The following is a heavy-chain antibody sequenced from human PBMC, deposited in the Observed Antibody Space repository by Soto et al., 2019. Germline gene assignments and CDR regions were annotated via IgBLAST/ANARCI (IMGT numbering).Heavy chain of an antibody. D-gene: IGHD6-13*01. J-gene: IGHJ4*02. CDR2: ITPGGGIT. CDR1: GYTFTTYD. CDR3: AKVLSELVARYFDT. Sequence: QVQLVQSGAEVKKPGASVRVSCKASGYTFTTYDIHWVRQAPGLGLEWMGIITPGGGITSYAQKFKGRSTMTRDTSTSTVYLELSSLRSEDTAMYYCAKVLSELVARYFDTWGQGTLVTVSS. V-gene: IGHV1-46*01.